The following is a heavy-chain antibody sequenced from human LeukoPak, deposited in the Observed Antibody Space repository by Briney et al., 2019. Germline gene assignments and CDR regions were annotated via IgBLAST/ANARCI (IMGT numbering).Heavy chain of an antibody. D-gene: IGHD6-6*01. J-gene: IGHJ4*02. Sequence: PGGSLRLSCAASGFTFSSYAMHWVRQAPGKGLEWVAVISYDGSNKYYADSVKGRFTISRDNAKNSLYLQMNSLRAEDTAVYYCARGGRYSSSIEDYWGQGTLVTVSS. CDR1: GFTFSSYA. CDR2: ISYDGSNK. CDR3: ARGGRYSSSIEDY. V-gene: IGHV3-30-3*01.